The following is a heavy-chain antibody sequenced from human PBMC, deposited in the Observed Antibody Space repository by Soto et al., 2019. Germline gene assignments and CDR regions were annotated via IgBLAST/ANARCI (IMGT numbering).Heavy chain of an antibody. CDR2: ISYDGSNK. CDR1: GFTFSSYG. V-gene: IGHV3-30*18. CDR3: AKDTGGQWLVPTRFYY. D-gene: IGHD6-19*01. Sequence: GGSLRLSCAASGFTFSSYGMHWVRQAPGKGLEWVAVISYDGSNKYYADSVKGRFTISRDNSKNTLYLQMNSLRAEDTAVYYCAKDTGGQWLVPTRFYYWGQGTLVTVSS. J-gene: IGHJ4*02.